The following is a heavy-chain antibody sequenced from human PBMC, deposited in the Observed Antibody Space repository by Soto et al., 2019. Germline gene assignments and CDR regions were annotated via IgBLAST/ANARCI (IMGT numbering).Heavy chain of an antibody. CDR2: INHSGST. CDR3: ARFYSSSRGNYYYGMDV. J-gene: IGHJ6*02. D-gene: IGHD6-6*01. Sequence: SETLSLTCAVYGGSFSGYYWSWIRQPPGKGLEWIGEINHSGSTNYNPSLKSRVTISVDTSKNQFSLKLSSVTAADTAVYYCARFYSSSRGNYYYGMDVWGQGTTVTVSS. CDR1: GGSFSGYY. V-gene: IGHV4-34*01.